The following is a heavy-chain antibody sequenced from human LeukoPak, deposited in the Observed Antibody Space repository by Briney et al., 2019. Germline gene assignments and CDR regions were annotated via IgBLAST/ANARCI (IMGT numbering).Heavy chain of an antibody. J-gene: IGHJ4*02. CDR1: GFTVSSYA. CDR3: AKGTGYYFDY. V-gene: IGHV3-23*01. CDR2: IGGSGAVI. Sequence: GGPLRLSCAASGFTVSSYAMRWVRQAAGKGLEWVSAIGGSGAVIYYADSVKGRFTISRDNSKNTLSLQMNSLRDEDTAVYYCAKGTGYYFDYWGQGTLVTVSS.